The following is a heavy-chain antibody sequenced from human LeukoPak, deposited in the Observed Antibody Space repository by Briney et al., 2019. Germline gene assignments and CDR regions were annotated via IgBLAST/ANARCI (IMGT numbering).Heavy chain of an antibody. V-gene: IGHV3-74*01. Sequence: PGGSLRLSCAASGFIFSSYWMHWVRQAPGKGLEWLSRVTSDGSDTVYADSVKGRFTISRDNARTTVYLQMSSLRLDDTATYYCATGLGHYYDYWGQGSLVTVSS. CDR1: GFIFSSYW. CDR2: VTSDGSDT. CDR3: ATGLGHYYDY. D-gene: IGHD2-8*02. J-gene: IGHJ4*02.